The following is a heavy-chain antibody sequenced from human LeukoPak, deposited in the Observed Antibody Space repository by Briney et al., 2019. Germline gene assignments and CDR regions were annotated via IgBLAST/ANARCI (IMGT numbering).Heavy chain of an antibody. D-gene: IGHD3-10*01. CDR3: TTGRMVRGVGYYYYYGMDV. CDR2: IKSKTDGGTT. Sequence: PGGSLRLSCAASGFTFSNAWMSWVRQAPGKGLEWVGRIKSKTDGGTTDYAAPVKGRFTISRDDSKNTLYLQMNSLKTEDTAVYYCTTGRMVRGVGYYYYYGMDVWGQGTTVTVSS. J-gene: IGHJ6*02. V-gene: IGHV3-15*01. CDR1: GFTFSNAW.